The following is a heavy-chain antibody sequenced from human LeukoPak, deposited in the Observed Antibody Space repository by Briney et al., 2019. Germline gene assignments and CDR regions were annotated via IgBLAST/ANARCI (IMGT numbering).Heavy chain of an antibody. D-gene: IGHD1-26*01. Sequence: ASETLSLTCTVSGGSISSSHWWGWVRQPPGKGLELVGEIHHSGSTNSNPSLKSRVTISVDKSKNQFSLRLNSVTAADTAVYYCAREFVQGSSLPYFDCWGQGTLVTVSS. CDR2: IHHSGST. J-gene: IGHJ4*02. V-gene: IGHV4-4*02. CDR3: AREFVQGSSLPYFDC. CDR1: GGSISSSHW.